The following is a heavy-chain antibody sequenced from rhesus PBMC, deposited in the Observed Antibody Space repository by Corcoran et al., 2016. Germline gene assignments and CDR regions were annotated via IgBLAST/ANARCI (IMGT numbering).Heavy chain of an antibody. Sequence: QVLLQESGPGLVKPSETLSLTCAVSGVSLSANSWPWIPQFPGKGLEWIGYISCNTETTSYNPSRGGRVTISKDTSQNQYSLMLTSVTAADTAIYYCARDAISLDVWGRGILVTVSS. CDR3: ARDAISLDV. CDR1: GVSLSANS. J-gene: IGHJ5-2*02. V-gene: IGHV4-147*01. CDR2: ISCNTETT.